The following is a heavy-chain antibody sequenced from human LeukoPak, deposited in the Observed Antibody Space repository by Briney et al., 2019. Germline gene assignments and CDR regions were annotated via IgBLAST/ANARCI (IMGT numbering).Heavy chain of an antibody. Sequence: SETLSLTCTVSGYSISSGYYWSWIRQPPGKGLEWIGEISHSGSTNYNPSLKSRVTISVDTSKNQFSLKLSSVTAADTAVYYCARGRPRGTRFDPWGQGTLVTVSS. CDR2: ISHSGST. CDR1: GYSISSGYY. D-gene: IGHD2-2*01. CDR3: ARGRPRGTRFDP. J-gene: IGHJ5*02. V-gene: IGHV4-38-2*02.